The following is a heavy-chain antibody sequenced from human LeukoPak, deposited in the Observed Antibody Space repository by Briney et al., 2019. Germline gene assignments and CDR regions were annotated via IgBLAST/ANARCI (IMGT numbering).Heavy chain of an antibody. CDR3: ARLSPNRWFDP. V-gene: IGHV4-4*07. CDR2: IYTSGST. D-gene: IGHD1-14*01. Sequence: ASETLSLTCTVSGDSISSYYWSWIRQPAGKGLEWIGRIYTSGSTNYNPSLRSRVTMSVDTSKNQFSLKLSSVTAADTAVYYCARLSPNRWFDPWGQGTLVTVSS. J-gene: IGHJ5*02. CDR1: GDSISSYY.